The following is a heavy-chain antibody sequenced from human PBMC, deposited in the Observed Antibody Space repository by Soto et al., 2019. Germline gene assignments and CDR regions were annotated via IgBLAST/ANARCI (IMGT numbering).Heavy chain of an antibody. D-gene: IGHD3-9*01. Sequence: QVQIQQWGAGTLKPLETLSLTCGVYGGCFSGYYWAWIRQPPGKGLEWIGEINDRGSINYNPSLKSRVSISLDTSKSQYSLNLKSVTAADTTVYYCARGIHDVLTGPPWVWYFDLWGRGTLVTVSS. CDR3: ARGIHDVLTGPPWVWYFDL. CDR1: GGCFSGYY. J-gene: IGHJ2*01. CDR2: INDRGSI. V-gene: IGHV4-34*01.